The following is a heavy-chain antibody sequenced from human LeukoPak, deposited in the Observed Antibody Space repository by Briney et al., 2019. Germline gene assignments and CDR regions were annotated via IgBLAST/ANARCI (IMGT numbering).Heavy chain of an antibody. D-gene: IGHD3-10*01. J-gene: IGHJ5*02. CDR1: GFTFSSYV. CDR3: AKDRLAGMVRGDPIHWFDP. CDR2: ISGSGGST. V-gene: IGHV3-23*01. Sequence: GGSLRLSCAASGFTFSSYVMSWVRQAPGKGLEWVSAISGSGGSTYYADSVKGRFTISRDNSKNTLYLQMNSLRAEDTAVYYCAKDRLAGMVRGDPIHWFDPWGQGTLVTVSS.